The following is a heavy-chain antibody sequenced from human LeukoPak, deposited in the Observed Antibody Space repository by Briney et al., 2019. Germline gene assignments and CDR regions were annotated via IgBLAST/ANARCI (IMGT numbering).Heavy chain of an antibody. J-gene: IGHJ4*02. Sequence: SETLSLTCAVYGGSFSGYYWSWIRQPPGKGLEWIGEINHSGSTNYNPSLKSRVTISVDTSKNQFSLKLSSVTAADTAVYYCARSPQRLRLGELSLYRTHYFDYWGQGTLVTVSS. CDR3: ARSPQRLRLGELSLYRTHYFDY. CDR1: GGSFSGYY. V-gene: IGHV4-34*01. D-gene: IGHD3-16*02. CDR2: INHSGST.